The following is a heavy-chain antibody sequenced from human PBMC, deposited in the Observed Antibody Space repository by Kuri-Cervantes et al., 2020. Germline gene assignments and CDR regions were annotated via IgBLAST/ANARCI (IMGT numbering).Heavy chain of an antibody. CDR3: ARAPYNWNYAYGMDV. CDR1: GFTFSNYA. V-gene: IGHV3-30-3*01. CDR2: ISYDGSNK. J-gene: IGHJ6*02. Sequence: GGSLRLSCAASGFTFSNYAVQWVRQAPGKGLEWVAAISYDGSNKYYADSVKGRFTISRDNSKNTLYLQMNSLRAEDTAVYYCARAPYNWNYAYGMDVWGQGTTVTVSS. D-gene: IGHD1-7*01.